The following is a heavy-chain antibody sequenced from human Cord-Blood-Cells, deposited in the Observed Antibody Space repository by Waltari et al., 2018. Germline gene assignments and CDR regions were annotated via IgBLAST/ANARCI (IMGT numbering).Heavy chain of an antibody. D-gene: IGHD3-3*01. V-gene: IGHV1-18*01. J-gene: IGHJ5*02. CDR1: GYTFTSYG. Sequence: QVQLVQSGAEVKKPGASVKVSCKASGYTFTSYGISWVRQAPGQGLEWMGWISAYNGKTSYAQKLQGIVTMTTDPSTSTAYMGLRSLRSDDTAVYYCARDVVTIFGVERAGFDPWGQGTLVTVSS. CDR3: ARDVVTIFGVERAGFDP. CDR2: ISAYNGKT.